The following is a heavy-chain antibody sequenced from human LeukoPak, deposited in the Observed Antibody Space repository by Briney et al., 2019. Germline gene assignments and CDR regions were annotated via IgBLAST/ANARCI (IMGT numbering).Heavy chain of an antibody. V-gene: IGHV4-61*02. D-gene: IGHD2-15*01. Sequence: SETLSLTCTVSGGPISSGSYVWSWIRQPAGKGLEWIGRIYTSGSTNYNPSLKSRVTISVDTSKNQFSLKLSSVTAADTAVYFCASDRIEVDAFDIWGQGTMVTVSS. CDR2: IYTSGST. CDR1: GGPISSGSYV. CDR3: ASDRIEVDAFDI. J-gene: IGHJ3*02.